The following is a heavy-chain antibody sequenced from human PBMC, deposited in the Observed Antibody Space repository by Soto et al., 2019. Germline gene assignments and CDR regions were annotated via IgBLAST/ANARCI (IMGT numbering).Heavy chain of an antibody. CDR2: IYPGDSDT. V-gene: IGHV5-51*01. J-gene: IGHJ2*01. D-gene: IGHD3-22*01. CDR1: GYSFTTYW. CDR3: ARHDSSGYSPYWYFDL. Sequence: PGESLKISCKGSGYSFTTYWIGWVRQMPGKGLEWMVIIYPGDSDTRYSPSFQGQVTISADKYISTAYLQWSSLKASDTAMYYCARHDSSGYSPYWYFDLWGRGTLVTVSS.